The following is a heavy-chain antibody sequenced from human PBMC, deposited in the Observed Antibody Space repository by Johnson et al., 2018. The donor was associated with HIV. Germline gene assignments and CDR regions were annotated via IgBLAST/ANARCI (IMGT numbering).Heavy chain of an antibody. CDR1: RFTFSSYA. CDR3: ARPGGDPLTDYAFDI. D-gene: IGHD2-21*02. CDR2: ISGSGSTI. V-gene: IGHV3-21*06. J-gene: IGHJ3*02. Sequence: VQLVESGGGVVQPGRSLRLSCAASRFTFSSYAMHWVRQAPGKGLEWVSAISGSGSTIYYADSVKGRFTISRDNAKNLLYLQMNSLRAEDTAVYYCARPGGDPLTDYAFDIWGQGTMVTVSS.